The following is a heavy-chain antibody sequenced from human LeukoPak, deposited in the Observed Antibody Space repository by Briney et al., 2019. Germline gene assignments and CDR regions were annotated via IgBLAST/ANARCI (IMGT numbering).Heavy chain of an antibody. J-gene: IGHJ4*02. CDR1: GFTFSSYA. V-gene: IGHV3-23*01. CDR3: ARDGQDSSEEGFDY. D-gene: IGHD6-19*01. Sequence: GGSLRLSCAASGFTFSSYAMSWVRQAPGKGLEWVSAISGSGGSTYYADSVKGRFTISRDNSKNTPYLQMNSLSAEDTAVYYCARDGQDSSEEGFDYWGQGTLVTVSS. CDR2: ISGSGGST.